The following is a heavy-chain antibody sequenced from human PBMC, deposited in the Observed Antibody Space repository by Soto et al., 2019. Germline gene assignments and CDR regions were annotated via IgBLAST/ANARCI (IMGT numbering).Heavy chain of an antibody. CDR3: IKGSSREGYT. CDR1: GVSFNLDD. CDR2: ISASGDID. D-gene: IGHD5-18*01. V-gene: IGHV3-23*01. Sequence: GGSLRLSCEVAGVSFNLDDMSWVRQAPGKGLEWIAYISASGDIDAYADAVRGRFTISRDNSKDTLSLQMSSLRVEDTAVYHCIKGSSREGYTWGQGTLVTVSS. J-gene: IGHJ5*02.